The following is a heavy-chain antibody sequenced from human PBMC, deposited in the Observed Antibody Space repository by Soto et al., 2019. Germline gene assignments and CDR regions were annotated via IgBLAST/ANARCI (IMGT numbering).Heavy chain of an antibody. D-gene: IGHD3-10*01. V-gene: IGHV4-4*02. J-gene: IGHJ4*02. CDR1: GVSISSSSW. CDR2: IYHGGST. Sequence: QVQLQESGPGLVKPSGTLSLTCAVSGVSISSSSWWSGVRQPPGKGLEWIGEIYHGGSTYYNPSLKSRVAISVDESKNQFSLNLMSVTAADTAVYYCAGGFGSGHYDYWGQGTLVSVSS. CDR3: AGGFGSGHYDY.